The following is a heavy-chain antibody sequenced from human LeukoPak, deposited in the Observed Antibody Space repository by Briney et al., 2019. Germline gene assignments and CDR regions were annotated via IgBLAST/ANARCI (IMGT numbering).Heavy chain of an antibody. CDR3: ARRSPQWLYLSHAFDI. CDR2: IYYSGST. CDR1: GGSISSSSYY. Sequence: PSETLSLTCTVSGGSISSSSYYWGWIRQPPGKGLEWIGSIYYSGSTNYNPSLKSRVTISVDTSKNQFSLKLSSVTAADTAVYYCARRSPQWLYLSHAFDIWGQGTMVTVSS. D-gene: IGHD3-22*01. V-gene: IGHV4-39*07. J-gene: IGHJ3*02.